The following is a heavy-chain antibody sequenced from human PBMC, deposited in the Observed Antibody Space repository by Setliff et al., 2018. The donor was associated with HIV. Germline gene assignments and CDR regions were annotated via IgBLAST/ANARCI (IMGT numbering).Heavy chain of an antibody. CDR1: GFTFGDYG. Sequence: PGGSLRLSCTVSGFTFGDYGVNWVRQAPGKGLGWVGFIRRRDSGGTTEYAASVKGRFTISRDDSKTIAYLQMNSLKIEDTAVYYCTRAGGNPSRPFLFDYWGQGTLVTV. CDR3: TRAGGNPSRPFLFDY. J-gene: IGHJ4*02. V-gene: IGHV3-49*04. CDR2: IRRRDSGGTT. D-gene: IGHD2-15*01.